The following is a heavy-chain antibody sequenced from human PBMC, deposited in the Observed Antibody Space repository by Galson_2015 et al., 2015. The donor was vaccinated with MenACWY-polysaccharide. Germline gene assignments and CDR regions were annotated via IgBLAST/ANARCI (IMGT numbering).Heavy chain of an antibody. V-gene: IGHV3-30-3*01. CDR2: ISYDGSDK. CDR1: GFTFSSYA. CDR3: ARDYCDRISCSGMDV. J-gene: IGHJ6*02. Sequence: SLRLSCAASGFTFSSYAMHWVRQAPGKRLEWVAVISYDGSDKYYADSVKGRFTISRDNSKNTLYLQMNSLRAEDTTVYYCARDYCDRISCSGMDVWGQGTTVTVSS. D-gene: IGHD2/OR15-2a*01.